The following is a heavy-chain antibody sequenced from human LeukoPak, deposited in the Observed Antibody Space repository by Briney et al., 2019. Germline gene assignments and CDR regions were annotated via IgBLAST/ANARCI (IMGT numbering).Heavy chain of an antibody. D-gene: IGHD2-8*01. J-gene: IGHJ3*02. CDR2: IYFGGST. Sequence: SETLSLTCSVSGGSIKSRDYFWGWIRQAPGKGLEWIGSIYFGGSTYYNPSLKSRVTISVDTSKNQLSLNLTSVAAADTAVYHRANGRHESFHIWGQGKTVTVSS. CDR1: GGSIKSRDYF. CDR3: ANGRHESFHI. V-gene: IGHV4-39*01.